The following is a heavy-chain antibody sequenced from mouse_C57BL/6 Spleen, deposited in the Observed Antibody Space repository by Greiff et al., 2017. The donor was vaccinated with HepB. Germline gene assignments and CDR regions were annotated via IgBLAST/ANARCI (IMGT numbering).Heavy chain of an antibody. CDR3: TRQDYSNYWYFDV. V-gene: IGHV1-5*01. CDR2: IYPGNSDT. D-gene: IGHD2-5*01. Sequence: EVQLQESGTVLARPGASVKMSCKTSGYTFTSYWMHWVKQRPGQGLEWIGAIYPGNSDTSYKQKLKGKAKLTAVTSASTAYMELSSLTNEDSAVYYCTRQDYSNYWYFDVWGTGTTVTVSS. CDR1: GYTFTSYW. J-gene: IGHJ1*03.